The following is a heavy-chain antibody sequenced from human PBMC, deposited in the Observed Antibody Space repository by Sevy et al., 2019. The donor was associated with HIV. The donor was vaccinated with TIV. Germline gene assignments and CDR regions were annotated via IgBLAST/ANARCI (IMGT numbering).Heavy chain of an antibody. Sequence: GGSLRLSCTASGFTFSSAWMSWVRQAPGKGLEWVGRIKSEFDGGAIDYAVPGKGRFTISREDAKNIVYLQMSSLKTEETAVYYCITDPAYRGYDEEVINYYFYGMDVWGQGTTVTVSS. CDR3: ITDPAYRGYDEEVINYYFYGMDV. D-gene: IGHD5-12*01. CDR2: IKSEFDGGAI. V-gene: IGHV3-15*01. J-gene: IGHJ6*02. CDR1: GFTFSSAW.